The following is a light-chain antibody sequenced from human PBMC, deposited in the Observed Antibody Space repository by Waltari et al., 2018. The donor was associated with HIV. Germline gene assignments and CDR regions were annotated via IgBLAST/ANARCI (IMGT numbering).Light chain of an antibody. Sequence: QSALTQPASVSGSPGQSITISCPGTRSDVGGYNYVPWYQHHPGNAPKLIIYEVSYRPSGVSDRFSGSKSGNTASLTISGLQAEDETDYYCSSYTSSSTWVFGGGTKLTVL. CDR2: EVS. V-gene: IGLV2-14*01. J-gene: IGLJ3*02. CDR1: RSDVGGYNY. CDR3: SSYTSSSTWV.